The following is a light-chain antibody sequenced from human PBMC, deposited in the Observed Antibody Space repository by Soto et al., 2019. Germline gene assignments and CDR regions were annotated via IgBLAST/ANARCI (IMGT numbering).Light chain of an antibody. CDR3: QQYNERPPWT. V-gene: IGKV3-15*01. Sequence: EIVMTQSPATLSVSPVERATLSCRASQSVSSNLAWYQQKPGQAPRLLIYGASTRATGIPARFSGSGSGTDFTLTISSLQSDDVGVYYCQQYNERPPWTFGQGTKV. CDR2: GAS. J-gene: IGKJ1*01. CDR1: QSVSSN.